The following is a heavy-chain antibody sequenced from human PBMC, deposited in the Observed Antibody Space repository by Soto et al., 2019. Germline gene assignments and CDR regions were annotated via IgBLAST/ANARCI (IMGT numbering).Heavy chain of an antibody. CDR3: ARVRIVGAREIDY. J-gene: IGHJ4*02. V-gene: IGHV1-18*04. CDR1: GYTFNRHG. D-gene: IGHD1-26*01. Sequence: QVHLVQSGGEVKKPGASVKVSCKASGYTFNRHGITWVRQAPGQGREGMGWISGYNGDINYEQKFQGRVTLSSDTHTCTVYLELKSLRFVDTAVYYCARVRIVGAREIDYWGQRTLVTVSS. CDR2: ISGYNGDI.